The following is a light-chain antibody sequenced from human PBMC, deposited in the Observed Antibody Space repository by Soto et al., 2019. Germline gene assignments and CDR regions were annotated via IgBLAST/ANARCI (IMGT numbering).Light chain of an antibody. CDR1: QSVSSN. J-gene: IGKJ1*01. CDR2: GAS. Sequence: EIVMTQSPATLSVTAGERATLSCRASQSVSSNSAWYQQKPGQAPRLLMYGASTRATGIPARFSGSGSGTEFTLTISSLQSEDFAVHYCQQYHNWPLTFGQGTKVEI. V-gene: IGKV3-15*01. CDR3: QQYHNWPLT.